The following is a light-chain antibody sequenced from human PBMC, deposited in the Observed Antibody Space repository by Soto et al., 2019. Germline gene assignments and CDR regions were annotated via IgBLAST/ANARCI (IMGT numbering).Light chain of an antibody. J-gene: IGKJ3*01. CDR3: QQCGSSPGFT. V-gene: IGKV3-20*01. CDR2: AAS. Sequence: EIVLTQSPGTLSLSPGERATLSCRASQSINNRYLAWYQQKHGQAPRLLLYAASSRATGIPDRFSGSGSGTDFTLTISRLEPEDFAVYYCQQCGSSPGFTFGPGTKVDIK. CDR1: QSINNRY.